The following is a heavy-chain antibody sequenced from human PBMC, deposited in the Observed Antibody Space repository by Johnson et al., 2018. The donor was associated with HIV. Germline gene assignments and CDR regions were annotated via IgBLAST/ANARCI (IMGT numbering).Heavy chain of an antibody. V-gene: IGHV3-30*18. CDR1: GFTFSSYG. CDR2: ISYDGSNK. Sequence: QVQLVESGGGVVQPGRSLRLSCAASGFTFSSYGMHWVRQAPGKGLEWVAVISYDGSNKYYSDSVKGRFTISRDNSKNTLYLQMNSLRPEDTAVYYCAKGDYNFWSGDAFDIWGQGTMVIVS. J-gene: IGHJ3*02. CDR3: AKGDYNFWSGDAFDI. D-gene: IGHD3-3*01.